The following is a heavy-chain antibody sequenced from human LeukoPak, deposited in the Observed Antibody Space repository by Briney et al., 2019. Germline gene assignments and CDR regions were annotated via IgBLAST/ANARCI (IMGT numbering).Heavy chain of an antibody. V-gene: IGHV4-59*12. D-gene: IGHD1-1*01. CDR2: IYYSGST. CDR1: GGSISSNY. Sequence: SETLSLTCTVSGGSISSNYWSWIRQPPGKGLEWIGYIYYSGSTNYNPSLKSRVTISVDTSKNQFSLKLSSVTAADTAVYYCVRDRTTTAFDIWGQGTMVTVSS. CDR3: VRDRTTTAFDI. J-gene: IGHJ3*02.